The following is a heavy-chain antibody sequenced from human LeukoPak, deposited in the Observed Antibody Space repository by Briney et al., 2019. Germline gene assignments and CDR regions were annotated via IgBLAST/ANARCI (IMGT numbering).Heavy chain of an antibody. CDR1: GGSISSGSYY. D-gene: IGHD2-15*01. V-gene: IGHV4-61*02. CDR3: AREPLPKVASFDP. CDR2: IYTSGST. Sequence: KPSETLSLTCTVSGGSISSGSYYWSWIRQPAGKGLEWIGRIYTSGSTNYNPSLKSRVTISVDTSKNQFSLKLSSVTAADTAVYYCAREPLPKVASFDPWGQGTLVTVSS. J-gene: IGHJ5*02.